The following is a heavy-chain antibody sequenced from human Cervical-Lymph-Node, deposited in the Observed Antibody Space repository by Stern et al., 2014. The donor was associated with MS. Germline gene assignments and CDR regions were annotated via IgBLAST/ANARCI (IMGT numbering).Heavy chain of an antibody. CDR1: GGTFSTHA. D-gene: IGHD2-15*01. V-gene: IGHV1-69*11. J-gene: IGHJ4*02. Sequence: QVQLVQSGAEVKKPGSSVKVSCKSSGGTFSTHAISWVRQAPGQGLERLGRIIPILDTTEYAQSFRGRLSIAAAESKATAYLVIRRLTPDDTAVYYCAREKSDCSGGSCFSGLDYWGQGTLVTVSS. CDR3: AREKSDCSGGSCFSGLDY. CDR2: IIPILDTT.